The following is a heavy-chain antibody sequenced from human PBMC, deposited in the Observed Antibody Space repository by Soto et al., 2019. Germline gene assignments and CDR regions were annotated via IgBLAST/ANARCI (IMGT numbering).Heavy chain of an antibody. J-gene: IGHJ4*02. V-gene: IGHV4-61*01. CDR3: SHSLRDYFHS. Sequence: QVQLQESGPGLVKPSESLSLTCTVSGDSVSSGSYYWTWIQQPPGKGLEWIGYIRSSGSTEYNPSLKSRVTISVDTSKNQFSLNLRSLTAADAAMYYCSHSLRDYFHSWGQGALVTVSS. CDR1: GDSVSSGSYY. CDR2: IRSSGST. D-gene: IGHD3-10*01.